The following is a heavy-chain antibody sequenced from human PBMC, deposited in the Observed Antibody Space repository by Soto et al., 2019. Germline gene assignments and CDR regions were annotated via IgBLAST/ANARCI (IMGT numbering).Heavy chain of an antibody. CDR1: GFTFISYA. V-gene: IGHV3-30-3*01. J-gene: IGHJ5*02. CDR3: ARDAGITGTTGLDP. CDR2: ISYDGSNK. Sequence: PGGSLRLSCAASGFTFISYAMHWVRQAPGKGLEWVAVISYDGSNKYYADSVKGRFTISRDNSKNTLYLQMNSLRAEDTAVYYCARDAGITGTTGLDPWGQGTLVTVSS. D-gene: IGHD1-7*01.